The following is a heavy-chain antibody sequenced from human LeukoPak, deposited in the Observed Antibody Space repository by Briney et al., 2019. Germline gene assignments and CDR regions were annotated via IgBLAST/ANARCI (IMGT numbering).Heavy chain of an antibody. D-gene: IGHD3-22*01. CDR1: GGSISSSTYS. CDR2: IHYIGNT. Sequence: SETLSLTCTVSGGSISSSTYSWGWIRQPPGKGLEWIGSIHYIGNTYYNPSLKSRVTISVATSKNHFSLKLSSVTAADTAVYYCARVSGYYYQGWFDPWGQGTLVTVSS. CDR3: ARVSGYYYQGWFDP. V-gene: IGHV4-39*02. J-gene: IGHJ5*02.